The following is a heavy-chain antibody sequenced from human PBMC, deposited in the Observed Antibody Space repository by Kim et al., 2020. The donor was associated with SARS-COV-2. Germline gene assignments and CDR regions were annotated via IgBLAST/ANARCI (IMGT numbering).Heavy chain of an antibody. V-gene: IGHV4-39*07. CDR2: VSDDGKT. CDR3: VKVAAEIDN. J-gene: IGHJ4*02. D-gene: IGHD6-25*01. Sequence: SETLSLTCTVSGGSIISSTHYWGWVRQAPGKGLEWIGSVSDDGKTWYDPSLKSRVTLSIAKSHNHFFLRLTSVTAADTAVYFCVKVAAEIDNWGQGSVV. CDR1: GGSIISSTHY.